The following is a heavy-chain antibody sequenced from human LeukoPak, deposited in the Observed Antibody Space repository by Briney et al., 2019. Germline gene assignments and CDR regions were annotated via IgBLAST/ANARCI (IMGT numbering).Heavy chain of an antibody. CDR1: GGSISRYY. CDR3: ASYSGSFDY. V-gene: IGHV4-59*01. CDR2: IHYSGST. D-gene: IGHD2-21*01. Sequence: SETLSLTCTVSGGSISRYYWNWIRQPPGERLEWIGWIHYSGSTAYNPSLESRVTMSVDTSKNQFSLKLSSVTAADTAVYYCASYSGSFDYWGQGTLVTVSS. J-gene: IGHJ4*02.